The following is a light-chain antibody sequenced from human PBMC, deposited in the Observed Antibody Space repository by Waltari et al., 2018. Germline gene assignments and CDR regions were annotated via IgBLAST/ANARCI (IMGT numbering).Light chain of an antibody. CDR2: KAS. Sequence: DIQMTQSPYTLSASVGDRVTITCRASQSVSSWLAWYQQKPGKAPKLLIYKASSLESGVPSRFSGSGAGTEFTLTISSLQPDDFATYYCQQYTTYSRTFGQGTKLEIK. CDR1: QSVSSW. CDR3: QQYTTYSRT. V-gene: IGKV1-5*03. J-gene: IGKJ2*01.